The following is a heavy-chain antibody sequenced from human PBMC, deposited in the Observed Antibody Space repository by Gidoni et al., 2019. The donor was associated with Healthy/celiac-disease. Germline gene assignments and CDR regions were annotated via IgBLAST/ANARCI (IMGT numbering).Heavy chain of an antibody. D-gene: IGHD1-7*01. CDR1: GFTFGDYA. CDR2: IRSKAYGGTT. J-gene: IGHJ3*02. V-gene: IGHV3-49*04. Sequence: EVQLVESGGGLVQPGRSLRLSCTASGFTFGDYAISWVRQAPGKGLEWVGFIRSKAYGGTTEYAASVKGRFTISRDDSKSIAYLQMNSLKTEDTAVYYCTSGYNWNSLRAFDIWGQGTMVTVSS. CDR3: TSGYNWNSLRAFDI.